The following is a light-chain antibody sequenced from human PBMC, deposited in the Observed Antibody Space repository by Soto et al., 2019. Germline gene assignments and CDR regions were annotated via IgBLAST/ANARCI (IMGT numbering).Light chain of an antibody. J-gene: IGLJ3*02. CDR2: SNI. V-gene: IGLV1-44*01. Sequence: QSVLTQPPSASGTPGQRVTISCSGSSSSIGSNAVNWYQQVPGTAPKLLIYSNIQRPSGVPDRFSGSKSGTSASLAISGRQSEDEADYYCAAWDDSLKGRVFGGGTKLTVL. CDR3: AAWDDSLKGRV. CDR1: SSSIGSNA.